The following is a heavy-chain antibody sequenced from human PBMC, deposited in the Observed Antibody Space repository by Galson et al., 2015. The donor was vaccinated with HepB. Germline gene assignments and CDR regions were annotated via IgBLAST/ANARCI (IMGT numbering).Heavy chain of an antibody. J-gene: IGHJ3*02. CDR2: IDHSGRA. CDR1: GGSFSGYY. Sequence: ATLSLTCAVYGGSFSGYYWSWIRQPPGKGREWIGEIDHSGRANYNPSLKSRVTISLDSSNSQFSLRLSSVTAADTAIYYCAREFKSGGAFDIWGQGTMVTVSS. CDR3: AREFKSGGAFDI. V-gene: IGHV4-34*01. D-gene: IGHD3-10*01.